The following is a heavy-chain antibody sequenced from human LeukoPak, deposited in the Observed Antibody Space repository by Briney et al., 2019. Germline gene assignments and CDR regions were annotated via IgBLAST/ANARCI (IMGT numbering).Heavy chain of an antibody. J-gene: IGHJ4*02. V-gene: IGHV3-23*01. CDR3: AKTPTVVPAAYDY. CDR2: ISGSGGST. CDR1: EFTFSSYA. D-gene: IGHD2-2*01. Sequence: GGSLRLSCAASEFTFSSYAMSWVRQAPGKGLEWVSAISGSGGSTYYADSVKGRFTISRDNSKNTLYLQINSLRAEDTAVYYCAKTPTVVPAAYDYWGQGTLVTVSS.